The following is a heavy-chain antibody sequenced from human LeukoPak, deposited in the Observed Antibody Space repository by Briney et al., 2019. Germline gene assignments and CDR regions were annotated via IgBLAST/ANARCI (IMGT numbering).Heavy chain of an antibody. D-gene: IGHD6-13*01. V-gene: IGHV3-23*01. CDR2: ISGSGGST. J-gene: IGHJ5*02. Sequence: PGGSLRLSCAASGFTFSSYAMSWVRQAPGKGLEWVSAISGSGGSTYYADSVKGRFTISRDNSKNTLYLQMNGLRAEDTAVYYCAKDSAISSSWYHGWFDPWGQGTLVTVSS. CDR1: GFTFSSYA. CDR3: AKDSAISSSWYHGWFDP.